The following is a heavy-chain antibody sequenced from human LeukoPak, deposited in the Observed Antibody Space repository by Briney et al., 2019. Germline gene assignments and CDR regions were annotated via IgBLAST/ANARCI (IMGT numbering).Heavy chain of an antibody. Sequence: GASVKVSCKASGYTFTSYDINWVRQAPGQGREWMGWMNPNRGNTGYAQKFQGRVTMTRNTSISTAYMELSSLRSEDTAVYYCAIPYGSGSYALARNDWFDPWGQGTLVTVSS. V-gene: IGHV1-8*01. CDR1: GYTFTSYD. J-gene: IGHJ5*02. CDR2: MNPNRGNT. CDR3: AIPYGSGSYALARNDWFDP. D-gene: IGHD3-10*01.